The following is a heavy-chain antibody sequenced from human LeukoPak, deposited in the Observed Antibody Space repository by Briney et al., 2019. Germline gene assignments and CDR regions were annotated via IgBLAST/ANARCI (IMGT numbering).Heavy chain of an antibody. CDR2: ISYDGSNK. CDR3: ARLLAAADSPFDY. D-gene: IGHD6-13*01. J-gene: IGHJ4*02. Sequence: AGGSLRISCAASGFTFSSYAVHWVRQAPGKGLEWVAVISYDGSNKYYADSVKGRFTISRDNSKNTLYLQMNSLRAEDTAVYYCARLLAAADSPFDYWGQGTLVTVSS. V-gene: IGHV3-30-3*01. CDR1: GFTFSSYA.